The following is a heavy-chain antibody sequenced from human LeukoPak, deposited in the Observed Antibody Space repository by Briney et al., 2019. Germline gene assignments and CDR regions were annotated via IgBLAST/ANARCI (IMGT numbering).Heavy chain of an antibody. CDR2: IYYSGST. CDR1: GGSISSYY. Sequence: SETLSLTCTVSGGSISSYYWSWIRQPPGKGLEWIGYIYYSGSTNYNPSLKSRVTISVDTSKNQFSLKLSSVTAADTAVYYCARAGYCSGGSCYSAYYYYYYMDVWGKGTTVTVSS. V-gene: IGHV4-59*01. D-gene: IGHD2-15*01. J-gene: IGHJ6*03. CDR3: ARAGYCSGGSCYSAYYYYYYMDV.